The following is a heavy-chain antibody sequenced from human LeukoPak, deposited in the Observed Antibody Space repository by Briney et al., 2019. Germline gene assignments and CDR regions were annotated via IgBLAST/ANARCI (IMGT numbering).Heavy chain of an antibody. CDR1: GYSFTGYF. J-gene: IGHJ4*02. V-gene: IGHV1-2*02. CDR3: ATTFSGSYPEIDY. D-gene: IGHD6-19*01. CDR2: LNPSTGAT. Sequence: ASVKVSCKASGYSFTGYFIRWVRQAPGQGLEWMGRLNPSTGATNYAQTFQGRVTMTRDTSIDTAYMEVSALSSDDTAVYYCATTFSGSYPEIDYWGQGTLVTVSS.